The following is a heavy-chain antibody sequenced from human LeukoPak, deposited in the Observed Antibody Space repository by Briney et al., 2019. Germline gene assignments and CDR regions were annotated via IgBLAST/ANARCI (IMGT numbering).Heavy chain of an antibody. CDR1: GFTFSSYA. Sequence: GGSLRLSCAASGFTFSSYAMSWVRQAPGKGLEWVSAISGSGGSTYYADSVKGRFTISRDNSKNALYLQMNSLRAEDTAVYYCAKARPAAIRGYYFDYWGQGTLVTVSS. V-gene: IGHV3-23*01. CDR2: ISGSGGST. CDR3: AKARPAAIRGYYFDY. D-gene: IGHD2-2*02. J-gene: IGHJ4*02.